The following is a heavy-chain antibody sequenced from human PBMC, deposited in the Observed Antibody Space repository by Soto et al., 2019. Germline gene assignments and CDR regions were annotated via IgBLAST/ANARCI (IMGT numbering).Heavy chain of an antibody. CDR3: AKDLTSGSYSYFDY. D-gene: IGHD1-26*01. Sequence: GGSLRLSCAASGFTFSSYAMHWVRQAPGKGLEWVAAISYDGSSEYYADSVKGRFTISRDNSKNTLYLQMNSLRAEDTAVFYCAKDLTSGSYSYFDYWGQGALVTVSS. J-gene: IGHJ4*02. V-gene: IGHV3-30-3*02. CDR2: ISYDGSSE. CDR1: GFTFSSYA.